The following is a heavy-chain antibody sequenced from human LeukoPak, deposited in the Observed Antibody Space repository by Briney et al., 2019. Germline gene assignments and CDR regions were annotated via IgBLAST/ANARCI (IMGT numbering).Heavy chain of an antibody. J-gene: IGHJ4*02. Sequence: SETLSLTCTVSGGSISSYYWSWIRQPAGKGLEWIGRIYTSGSTNYNPSLKSRVTISLDTSKNQFSLKLSSVTAADTAVYYCARDTPISAVAGTLFDNWGQGTLVTVSS. CDR1: GGSISSYY. CDR2: IYTSGST. V-gene: IGHV4-4*07. D-gene: IGHD6-19*01. CDR3: ARDTPISAVAGTLFDN.